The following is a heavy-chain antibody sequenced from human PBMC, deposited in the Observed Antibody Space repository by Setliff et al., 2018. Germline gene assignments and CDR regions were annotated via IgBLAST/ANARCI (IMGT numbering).Heavy chain of an antibody. J-gene: IGHJ4*02. CDR1: GFTFTNYI. CDR3: ARDLGPQTTVTMWPFY. V-gene: IGHV3-30-3*01. D-gene: IGHD4-17*01. CDR2: MSLDETNK. Sequence: GGSLRLSCAASGFTFTNYIIHWVRQAPGKGLEWVAVMSLDETNKYYADSVRGRFTISRDNAKNSPYLQMNSLRAEDTAVYYCARDLGPQTTVTMWPFYWGQGTLVTVSS.